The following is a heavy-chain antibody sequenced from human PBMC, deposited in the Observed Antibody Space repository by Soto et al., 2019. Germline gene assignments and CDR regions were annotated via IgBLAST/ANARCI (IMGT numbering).Heavy chain of an antibody. CDR2: IYYSGST. J-gene: IGHJ4*02. V-gene: IGHV4-39*01. CDR3: RVAATPLEWDIFVY. CDR1: GCSIVSSSYY. Sequence: TLSLALTVSGCSIVSSSYYWGWLRPPPGKGLEWIGSIYYSGSTYYNPSLKSRVTISVDTSKNQFSLKLSSVTAADTAVYYCRVAATPLEWDIFVYWGQGTL. D-gene: IGHD2-15*01.